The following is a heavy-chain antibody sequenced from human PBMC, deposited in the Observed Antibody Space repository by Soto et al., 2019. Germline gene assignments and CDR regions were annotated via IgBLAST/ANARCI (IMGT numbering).Heavy chain of an antibody. CDR3: VGTPRHHYDILTSPRWRFDP. Sequence: SETLSLTCTVSGDSINSSYFWGWIRQSPGKGLEWIGSIYNSGNTYYNPSLKSRLTLSIDSSKNLFSLKLSSLTAADTAVYFCVGTPRHHYDILTSPRWRFDPWGPGTLVTVSS. J-gene: IGHJ5*02. V-gene: IGHV4-39*01. CDR1: GDSINSSYF. D-gene: IGHD3-9*01. CDR2: IYNSGNT.